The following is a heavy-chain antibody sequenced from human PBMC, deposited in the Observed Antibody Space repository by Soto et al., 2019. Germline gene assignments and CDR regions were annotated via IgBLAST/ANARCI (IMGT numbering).Heavy chain of an antibody. CDR2: VHNSGYT. CDR1: NGSISGGGFY. CDR3: ARRNDHGSGSRGDV. V-gene: IGHV4-31*03. Sequence: QVQLQESGPGLAKPSHALSLICTVSNGSISGGGFYWSWIRQSPGKGLEWIGYVHNSGYTYDTPTRKSRVTISLDTSKSQFALRLSSVTDADTAVYYCARRNDHGSGSRGDVWGQGTLVTVSS. D-gene: IGHD3-10*01. J-gene: IGHJ4*02.